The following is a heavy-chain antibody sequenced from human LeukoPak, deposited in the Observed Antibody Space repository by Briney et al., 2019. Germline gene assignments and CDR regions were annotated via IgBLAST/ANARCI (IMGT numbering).Heavy chain of an antibody. CDR1: GYIFTANY. J-gene: IGHJ5*02. CDR3: ARDPSSSDTGYSSSWYNFGWFDP. CDR2: INPHSGDT. Sequence: GASVKVSCKASGYIFTANYRHWVRQAPGQGLEWVGWINPHSGDTNYAQKFQGRVTMTRDTSIRTAYMELSSLRSDDTAVYYCARDPSSSDTGYSSSWYNFGWFDPWGQGTLVTVSS. D-gene: IGHD6-13*01. V-gene: IGHV1-2*02.